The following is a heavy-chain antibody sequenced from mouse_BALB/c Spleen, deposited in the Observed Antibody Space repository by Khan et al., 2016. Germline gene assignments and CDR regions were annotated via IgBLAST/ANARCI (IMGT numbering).Heavy chain of an antibody. CDR2: IYWDDDK. Sequence: QVTLKESGPGILQPSQTLSLTCSFSGFSLSTSGMGVSWIRQPSGKGLEWLAHIYWDDDKRYNPSLQSRLTISKDTSSNQVFLKITSVDTADTATYYCARSMITYAMDYWGQGTSVTVSS. J-gene: IGHJ4*01. CDR3: ARSMITYAMDY. V-gene: IGHV8-12*01. D-gene: IGHD2-4*01. CDR1: GFSLSTSGMG.